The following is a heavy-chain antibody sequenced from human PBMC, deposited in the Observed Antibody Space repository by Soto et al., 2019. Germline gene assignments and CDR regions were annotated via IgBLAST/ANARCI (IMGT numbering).Heavy chain of an antibody. CDR3: ARDHGSGKNLGRWEDY. CDR2: ISAYNGNT. V-gene: IGHV1-18*01. CDR1: GYTFTSYG. Sequence: QVQLVQSGAEVKKPGASVKVSCKASGYTFTSYGISWVRQAPGQGLECMGWISAYNGNTNYAQKLQGRVIMTRDTSTSTAYMELRSLRSDDTAVYYCARDHGSGKNLGRWEDYRGQGTLVTVSS. D-gene: IGHD3-10*01. J-gene: IGHJ4*02.